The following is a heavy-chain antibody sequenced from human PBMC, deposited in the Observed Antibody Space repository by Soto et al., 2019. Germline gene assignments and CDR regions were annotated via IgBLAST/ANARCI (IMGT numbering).Heavy chain of an antibody. D-gene: IGHD2-8*01. V-gene: IGHV3-30-3*01. CDR3: ARDLVVLMGYYYYGMDV. Sequence: QVQLVESGGGVVQPGRSLRLSCAASGFTFSSYAMHWVRQATGKGLEWVAVISYDGSNKYYADSVKGRFTISRDNSKNTLYLQMNSLRSEDTAVYYCARDLVVLMGYYYYGMDVWGQGTTVTVSS. CDR2: ISYDGSNK. J-gene: IGHJ6*02. CDR1: GFTFSSYA.